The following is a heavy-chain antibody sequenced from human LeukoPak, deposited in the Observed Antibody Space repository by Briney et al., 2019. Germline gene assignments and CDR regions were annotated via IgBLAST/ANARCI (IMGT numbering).Heavy chain of an antibody. V-gene: IGHV1-2*02. CDR3: ARVRSVGATFGY. J-gene: IGHJ4*02. CDR2: INPNSGGT. D-gene: IGHD1-26*01. Sequence: ASVKVSCKASGYTFTGYYMHWVRQAPGQGLEWMGWINPNSGGTNYAQKFQGRVTMTRDTSISTAYMELSRLRSDDAAVYYCARVRSVGATFGYWGQGTLVTVSS. CDR1: GYTFTGYY.